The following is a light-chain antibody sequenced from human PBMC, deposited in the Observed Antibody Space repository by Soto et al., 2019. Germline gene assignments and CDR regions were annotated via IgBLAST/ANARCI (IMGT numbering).Light chain of an antibody. CDR3: QQYGSLSWA. V-gene: IGKV3-20*01. CDR2: GAS. Sequence: EIVLTQSPATLSLSPGERATLSCRASQSVSSNYLAWYQQKPGQAPRLLIFGASGRATGIPDRFSGSGSGTDFTLTISRLEPEDFAVYYCQQYGSLSWAFGQGTKVDIK. J-gene: IGKJ1*01. CDR1: QSVSSNY.